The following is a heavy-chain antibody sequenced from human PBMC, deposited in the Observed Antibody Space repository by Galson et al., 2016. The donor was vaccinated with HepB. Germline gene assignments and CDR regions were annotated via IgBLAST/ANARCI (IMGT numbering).Heavy chain of an antibody. CDR3: AREPVRLDDLLTGPPKTPDY. CDR2: ISSSGTTI. D-gene: IGHD3-9*01. CDR1: GFTFSRYE. V-gene: IGHV3-48*03. Sequence: SLRLSCAASGFTFSRYEMNWVRQAPGKGLEWVSYISSSGTTIYYADSVKGRFTISRANAKNLLYLQMNSRRAEDTAVYYCAREPVRLDDLLTGPPKTPDYWCQGTLVTVSS. J-gene: IGHJ4*02.